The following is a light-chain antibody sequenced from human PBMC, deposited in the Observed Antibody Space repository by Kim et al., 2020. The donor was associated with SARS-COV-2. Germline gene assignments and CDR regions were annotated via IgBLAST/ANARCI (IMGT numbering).Light chain of an antibody. CDR2: EDN. CDR3: QSYDSSNWV. J-gene: IGLJ3*02. CDR1: SGSIASND. V-gene: IGLV6-57*02. Sequence: GEQVTISGTTRSGSIASNDVHGYQQHPGSAPTTVIYEDNQRPSGVPARFAGSIDSSSNSASLTISGLKTEDEADYYCQSYDSSNWVFGGGTQLTVL.